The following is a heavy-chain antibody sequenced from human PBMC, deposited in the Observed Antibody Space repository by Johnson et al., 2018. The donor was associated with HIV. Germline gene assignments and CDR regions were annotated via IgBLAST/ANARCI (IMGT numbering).Heavy chain of an antibody. CDR3: ARDIFYTDTAFDI. J-gene: IGHJ3*02. V-gene: IGHV3-9*01. CDR1: GFTFDDYA. CDR2: ISWNSGSL. Sequence: VQLVESGGGLVQPGRSLRLFCAASGFTFDDYAMHWVRQAPGKGLVWVSGISWNSGSLGYADSVKGRFTISRDNAKNSLYLQMNSLRAEDTALYYCARDIFYTDTAFDIWGQGTMVTVSS.